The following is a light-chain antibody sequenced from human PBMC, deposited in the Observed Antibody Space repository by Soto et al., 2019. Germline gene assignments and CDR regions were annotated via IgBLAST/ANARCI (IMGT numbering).Light chain of an antibody. V-gene: IGKV3-11*01. Sequence: EIVLTQSPATRSLSPGERATLSCRASQSVRSFLAWYQQKPGQVPRLLIYDASNQATGIPAWISGSASGTDFTLTISSVEPEDFAVYYCQQLIRWALTFGGGTKVEI. CDR2: DAS. J-gene: IGKJ4*01. CDR1: QSVRSF. CDR3: QQLIRWALT.